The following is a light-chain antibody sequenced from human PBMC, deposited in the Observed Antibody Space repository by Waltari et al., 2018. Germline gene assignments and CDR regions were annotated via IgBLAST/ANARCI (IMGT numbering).Light chain of an antibody. CDR3: YSYAGSYTLYV. J-gene: IGLJ1*01. Sequence: QSALTQPRSVSGSPGQSVTISCTGTSSDIGGYNAVAWYQKYPGKAPKLLIYAVNQRPSGVPERVSGSKSGNTASLTISGLQAEDEADYYCYSYAGSYTLYVFGTGTEVTVL. CDR2: AVN. V-gene: IGLV2-11*01. CDR1: SSDIGGYNA.